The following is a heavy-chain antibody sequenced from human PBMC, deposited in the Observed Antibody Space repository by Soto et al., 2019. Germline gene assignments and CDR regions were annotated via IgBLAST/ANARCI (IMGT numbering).Heavy chain of an antibody. Sequence: QITLKESGPTLVKPTQTLTLTCTFSGFSLSASDVGVGWIRQPPGKALEWLVVIYWDDAERCSPSLKSRLTITKDTSKNQVVLTMTNMDPVDTATYYCAHASGAGNSAYFDYWGQGILVTVSS. CDR1: GFSLSASDVG. CDR3: AHASGAGNSAYFDY. D-gene: IGHD6-13*01. CDR2: IYWDDAE. V-gene: IGHV2-5*02. J-gene: IGHJ4*02.